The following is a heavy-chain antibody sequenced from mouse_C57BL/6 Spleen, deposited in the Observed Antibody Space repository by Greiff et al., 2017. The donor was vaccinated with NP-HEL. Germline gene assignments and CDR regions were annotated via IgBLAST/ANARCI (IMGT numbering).Heavy chain of an antibody. J-gene: IGHJ2*01. CDR2: INPNNGGT. V-gene: IGHV1-26*01. CDR3: ASGGHYYGSSYDY. D-gene: IGHD1-1*01. CDR1: GYTFTDYY. Sequence: EVQLQQSGPELVKPGASVKISCKASGYTFTDYYMNWVKQSHGKSLEWIGDINPNNGGTSYNQKFKGKATLTVDKSSSTAYMELRSLTSEDSAVYYCASGGHYYGSSYDYWGQGTTLTVSS.